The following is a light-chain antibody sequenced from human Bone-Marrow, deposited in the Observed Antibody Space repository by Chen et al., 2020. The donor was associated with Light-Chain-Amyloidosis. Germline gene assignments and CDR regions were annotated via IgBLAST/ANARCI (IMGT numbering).Light chain of an antibody. CDR2: EVT. Sequence: QPALTQPASGSGSPGQPLPISCPGTSSDVGGDNHVSWYQQHPDKAPKLMIYEVTNRPSWVPDRFSGSKSDNTASLTISGLQTEDEADYFCSSYTITNTLVFGSGTRVTVL. V-gene: IGLV2-14*01. CDR1: SSDVGGDNH. CDR3: SSYTITNTLV. J-gene: IGLJ1*01.